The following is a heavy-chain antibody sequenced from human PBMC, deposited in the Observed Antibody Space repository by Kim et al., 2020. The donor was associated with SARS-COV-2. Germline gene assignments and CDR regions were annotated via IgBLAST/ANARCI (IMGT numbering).Heavy chain of an antibody. J-gene: IGHJ4*02. D-gene: IGHD3-16*01. V-gene: IGHV4-34*01. CDR3: ARGIWADY. CDR2: SGST. Sequence: SGSTNYNPSLKSRVTISVDTSKNQFSLKLSSVTAADTAVYYCARGIWADYWGQGTLVTVSS.